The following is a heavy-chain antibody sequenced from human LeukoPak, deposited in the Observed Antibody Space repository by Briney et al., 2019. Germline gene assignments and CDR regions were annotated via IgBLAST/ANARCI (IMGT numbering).Heavy chain of an antibody. D-gene: IGHD6-13*01. V-gene: IGHV4-38-2*02. J-gene: IGHJ3*02. CDR2: IYHSGST. Sequence: SETLSLTCTVSGYSISSGYYWGWIRQPPGKGLEWIGSIYHSGSTYYNPSLKSRVTISVDTSKNQFSLKLSSVTAADTAVYYCARTEGYSSFDIWGQGTMVTVSS. CDR1: GYSISSGYY. CDR3: ARTEGYSSFDI.